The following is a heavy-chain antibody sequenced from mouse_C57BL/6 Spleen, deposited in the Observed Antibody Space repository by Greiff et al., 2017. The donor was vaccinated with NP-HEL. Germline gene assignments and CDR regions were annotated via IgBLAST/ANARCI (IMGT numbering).Heavy chain of an antibody. D-gene: IGHD2-5*01. CDR3: TTRTAYYSNFWFAY. CDR2: IDPENGDT. J-gene: IGHJ3*01. V-gene: IGHV14-4*01. Sequence: EVQLQQSGAELVRPGASVKLSCTASGFNIKDDYMHWVKQRPEQGLEWIGWIDPENGDTEYASKFQGKATITADTSSNTAYLQLSSLTSEDTAVYYCTTRTAYYSNFWFAYWGQGTLVTVSA. CDR1: GFNIKDDY.